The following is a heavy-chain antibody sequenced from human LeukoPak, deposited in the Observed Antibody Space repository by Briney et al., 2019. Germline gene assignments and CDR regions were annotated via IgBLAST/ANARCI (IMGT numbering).Heavy chain of an antibody. V-gene: IGHV4-34*01. Sequence: SETLSLTCTVSGGSISSYYWSWIRQPPGKGLEWIGQVNHVGTTDYNPSLKSRVTISADTSQNQFSLRLKSMTAADTGVYYCARAGNGVRGLQTHWGQGTLVAISS. CDR2: VNHVGTT. J-gene: IGHJ4*02. CDR3: ARAGNGVRGLQTH. D-gene: IGHD3-10*02. CDR1: GGSISSYY.